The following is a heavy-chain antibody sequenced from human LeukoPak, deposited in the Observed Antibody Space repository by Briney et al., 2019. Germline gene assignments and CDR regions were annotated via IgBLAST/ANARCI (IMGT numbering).Heavy chain of an antibody. CDR2: IYYSGST. D-gene: IGHD4-17*01. V-gene: IGHV4-59*01. Sequence: SESKSHTCTVSGGSISSYYWSWIRQPPGKGLEGIGYIYYSGSTNYNPSLKSRVTISVDTSKKQFSQKLSSVTAADTAAYYCAREPMTTVITRGDWFDPWGQGPLVSVSS. CDR3: AREPMTTVITRGDWFDP. J-gene: IGHJ5*02. CDR1: GGSISSYY.